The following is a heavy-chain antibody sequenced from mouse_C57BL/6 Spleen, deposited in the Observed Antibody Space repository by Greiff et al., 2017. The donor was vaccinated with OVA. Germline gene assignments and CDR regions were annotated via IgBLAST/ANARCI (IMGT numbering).Heavy chain of an antibody. CDR1: GYTFTSYW. V-gene: IGHV1-64*01. Sequence: VQLQQPGAELVKPGASVKLSCKASGYTFTSYWMHWVKQRPGQGLEWIGMIHPNSGSTNYNEKFKSKATLTVDKSSSTAYMQLSSLTSEDSAVYYCARDDGCWYFDVWGTGTTVTVSS. CDR3: ARDDGCWYFDV. CDR2: IHPNSGST. J-gene: IGHJ1*03. D-gene: IGHD2-3*01.